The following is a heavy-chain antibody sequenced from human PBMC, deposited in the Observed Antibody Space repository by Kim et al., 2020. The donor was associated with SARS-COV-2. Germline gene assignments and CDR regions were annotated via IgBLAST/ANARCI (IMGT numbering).Heavy chain of an antibody. V-gene: IGHV3-11*01. D-gene: IGHD1-1*01. CDR1: GFTFSDYY. J-gene: IGHJ3*02. CDR2: ISSSGSII. CDR3: ARGRTTARYHAFDI. Sequence: GGSLRLSCAASGFTFSDYYMGWIRQAPGKGLEWVSYISSSGSIIYYADSVKGRFTISRDNAKNSLYLQMNSLRADDTVVYYCARGRTTARYHAFDIWGQGTMVTVSS.